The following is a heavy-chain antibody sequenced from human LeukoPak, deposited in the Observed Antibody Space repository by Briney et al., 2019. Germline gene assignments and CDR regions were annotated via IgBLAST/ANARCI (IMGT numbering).Heavy chain of an antibody. CDR2: INHSGST. D-gene: IGHD3-22*01. J-gene: IGHJ4*02. CDR3: ARVKKGPRLVPFDY. CDR1: GGSFSGYY. V-gene: IGHV4-34*01. Sequence: SETLSLTCAVYGGSFSGYYWSWIRQPPGKGQEWIGEINHSGSTNYNPSLNIRVTISVDTSKNQFSLKLSSVTAADTAVYYCARVKKGPRLVPFDYWGQGTLVTVSS.